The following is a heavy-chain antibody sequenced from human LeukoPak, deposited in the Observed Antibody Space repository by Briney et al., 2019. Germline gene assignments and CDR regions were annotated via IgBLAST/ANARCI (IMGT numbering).Heavy chain of an antibody. J-gene: IGHJ4*02. Sequence: GGSLRLSCAASGFTFSSYAMSWVRQAPGKGLEWVSAISGSGGSTYYADSVKGRFTISRDNSKNTLYLQMNSLRAEDTAVYYCAGVGAYYYDSSGPWNWGQGTLVTVSS. D-gene: IGHD3-22*01. V-gene: IGHV3-23*01. CDR1: GFTFSSYA. CDR3: AGVGAYYYDSSGPWN. CDR2: ISGSGGST.